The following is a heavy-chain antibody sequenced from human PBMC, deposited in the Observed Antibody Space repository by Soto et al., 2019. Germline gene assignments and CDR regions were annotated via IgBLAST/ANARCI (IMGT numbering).Heavy chain of an antibody. V-gene: IGHV1-2*02. CDR2: INPNSGGT. Sequence: QVQLVQSGAEVKKPGASVKVSCKASGYTFTDYYLSWVRQAPGQGLEWMGWINPNSGGTNSPQKFQGRVTLTRDTSISTSYMELIRLRPDDTAVYYCARETMIRGKNFDYWGQGSLVTVSS. CDR1: GYTFTDYY. J-gene: IGHJ4*02. CDR3: ARETMIRGKNFDY. D-gene: IGHD3-10*01.